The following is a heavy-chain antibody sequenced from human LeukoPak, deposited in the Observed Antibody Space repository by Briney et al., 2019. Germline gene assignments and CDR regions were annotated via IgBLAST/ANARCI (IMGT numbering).Heavy chain of an antibody. D-gene: IGHD4-17*01. CDR3: ARGTTVTTYDCFDP. V-gene: IGHV1-69*05. J-gene: IGHJ5*02. Sequence: SSVKVSCKASGGTFSCCGISWVRQAPGQGLEWMGGIIPIFGTANYAQKFQGRVTITTDESTSTDYMELSSIRTEDTAVYYWARGTTVTTYDCFDPWGQGTLVTVSS. CDR2: IIPIFGTA. CDR1: GGTFSCCG.